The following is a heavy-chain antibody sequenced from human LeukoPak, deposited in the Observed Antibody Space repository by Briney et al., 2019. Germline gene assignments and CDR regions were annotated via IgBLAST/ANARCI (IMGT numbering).Heavy chain of an antibody. V-gene: IGHV3-20*04. CDR2: VSWDGGT. CDR1: VFTFVDYG. D-gene: IGHD2/OR15-2a*01. CDR3: VRDPRRKFYGIGDY. J-gene: IGHJ4*02. Sequence: GWALRLSCAASVFTFVDYGVSGVGQSAGRGREGVYGVSWDGGTGYADSLKGGFTISRHNAHHSLYMHMNSVRAEDTGLCYCVRDPRRKFYGIGDYWGQGTLLSVPS.